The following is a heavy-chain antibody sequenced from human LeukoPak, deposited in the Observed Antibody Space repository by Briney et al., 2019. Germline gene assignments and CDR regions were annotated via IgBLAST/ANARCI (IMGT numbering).Heavy chain of an antibody. CDR3: ASSPESSGSHH. CDR1: GGSISSYY. CDR2: IYTSGST. J-gene: IGHJ4*02. D-gene: IGHD3-10*01. V-gene: IGHV4-4*07. Sequence: SETLSLTCTVSGGSISSYYWSWIRQPAGKGLEWIGRIYTSGSTNYNPSLKSRVTMSVDTSKNQSSLKLSSVTAADTAVYYCASSPESSGSHHWGQGTLVTVSS.